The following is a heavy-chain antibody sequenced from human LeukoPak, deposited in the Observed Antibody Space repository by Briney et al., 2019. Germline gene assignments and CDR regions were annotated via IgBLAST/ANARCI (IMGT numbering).Heavy chain of an antibody. CDR1: GFTFNNYN. J-gene: IGHJ4*02. D-gene: IGHD3-22*01. V-gene: IGHV3-48*01. CDR2: ISSGSTTI. CDR3: AREVYYYDSSGFYYSGGFGY. Sequence: GGSLRLSCAASGFTFNNYNINWVRQAPGKGLEWVSYISSGSTTIYYADSVKGRFTISRDNAKNSLYLQMNSLRAEDTAVYYCAREVYYYDSSGFYYSGGFGYWGQGTLLTVSS.